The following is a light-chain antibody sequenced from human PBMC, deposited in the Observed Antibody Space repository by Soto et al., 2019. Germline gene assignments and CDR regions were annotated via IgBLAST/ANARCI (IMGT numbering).Light chain of an antibody. J-gene: IGLJ2*01. V-gene: IGLV7-43*01. CDR1: TGAVTSTFY. CDR2: STS. Sequence: QTVVTQEPSLSVSLGGTVTLTCASSTGAVTSTFYPNWFQQKPGQAPRSLIYSTSNRHPWTPARFSGSLLGVRAALTLSSVQPEDEADYYCLLYYGGVRVFGGGTKLTVL. CDR3: LLYYGGVRV.